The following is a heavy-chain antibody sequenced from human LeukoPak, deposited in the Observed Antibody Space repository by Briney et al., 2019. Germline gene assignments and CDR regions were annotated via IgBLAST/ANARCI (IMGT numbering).Heavy chain of an antibody. D-gene: IGHD2-15*01. J-gene: IGHJ4*02. CDR1: GFTFSSYT. CDR2: ITTSDGNT. CDR3: AKLEDFGH. V-gene: IGHV3-23*01. Sequence: GGSLRLSCAASGFTFSSYTMSWVRQAPGKGLEWVSTITTSDGNTYYADSVKGRFAISRDNSKNTLYLQMSSLRAEDTAVYYCAKLEDFGHWGQGTLVTVSP.